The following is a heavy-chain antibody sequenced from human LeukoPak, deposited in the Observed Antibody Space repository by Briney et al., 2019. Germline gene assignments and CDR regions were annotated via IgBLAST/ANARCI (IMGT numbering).Heavy chain of an antibody. CDR1: GFTFNDYI. J-gene: IGHJ6*02. D-gene: IGHD3-3*01. Sequence: AGGSLRLPCAASGFTFNDYIIHWVRQAPGKGLEWVALISYDGSSEYYADSVKGRFTISRDNSKNTLYLQMNSLRVEDTAVYYCARKGGSRFLGRYKYYGLDVWGQGTTVTVS. CDR2: ISYDGSSE. V-gene: IGHV3-30*04. CDR3: ARKGGSRFLGRYKYYGLDV.